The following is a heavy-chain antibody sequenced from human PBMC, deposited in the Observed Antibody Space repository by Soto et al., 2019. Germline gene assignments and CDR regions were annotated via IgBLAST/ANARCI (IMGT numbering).Heavy chain of an antibody. Sequence: PSETLSLTCAVSSGSISSSNWWSWVRPPPGKGLEWIGDIYYSGSTNYNPSLKSRVTISVDTSKNQFSLKLSSVTTADTAVYYCARVGALDIVATMAFDYWGQGTLVTVSS. V-gene: IGHV4-4*02. D-gene: IGHD5-12*01. J-gene: IGHJ4*02. CDR2: IYYSGST. CDR3: ARVGALDIVATMAFDY. CDR1: SGSISSSNW.